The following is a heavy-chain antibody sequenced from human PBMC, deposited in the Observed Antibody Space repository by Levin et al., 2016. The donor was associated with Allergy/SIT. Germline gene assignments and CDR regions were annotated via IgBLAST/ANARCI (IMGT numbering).Heavy chain of an antibody. CDR2: IYHNGNT. V-gene: IGHV4-31*03. Sequence: SETLSLTCTVSGGSISSGGYYWSWIRQHPGKGLEWIGNIYHNGNTFYNPSLKSRVSMMVDTSKVQFSLRLNSVTAADTAVYFCARGGSSSAYYYYYGMDVWGPRDHGHRFL. D-gene: IGHD6-13*01. J-gene: IGHJ6*01. CDR1: GGSISSGGYY. CDR3: ARGGSSSAYYYYYGMDV.